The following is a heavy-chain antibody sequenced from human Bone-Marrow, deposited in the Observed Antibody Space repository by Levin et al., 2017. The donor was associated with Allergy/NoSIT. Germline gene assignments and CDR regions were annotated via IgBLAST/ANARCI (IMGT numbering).Heavy chain of an antibody. V-gene: IGHV1-8*01. CDR3: ARGGLLTTYGLDV. CDR1: GYVFSGYE. Sequence: GESLKISCQASGYVFSGYEMNWVRQASGQGLEWMGSINTDSGETVYAQKLQGRVTMTRDSSISTAYMELSSLTYEDTAVYYCARGGLLTTYGLDVWGPGTTVIVSS. D-gene: IGHD1-1*01. CDR2: INTDSGET. J-gene: IGHJ6*02.